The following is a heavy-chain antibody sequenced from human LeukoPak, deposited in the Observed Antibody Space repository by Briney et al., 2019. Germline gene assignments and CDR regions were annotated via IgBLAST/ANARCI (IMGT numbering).Heavy chain of an antibody. CDR2: ISAYNGNT. CDR1: GYTFTSFG. V-gene: IGHV1-18*01. D-gene: IGHD3-22*01. J-gene: IGHJ4*02. Sequence: ASVKVSCKASGYTFTSFGISWVRQAPGQGLEWTGWISAYNGNTNYAQKLQGRVIMTTDTSTSTAYMELRSLRSDDTAVYYCARGPTYYYDSSAYNYFDYWGQGTLVTVSS. CDR3: ARGPTYYYDSSAYNYFDY.